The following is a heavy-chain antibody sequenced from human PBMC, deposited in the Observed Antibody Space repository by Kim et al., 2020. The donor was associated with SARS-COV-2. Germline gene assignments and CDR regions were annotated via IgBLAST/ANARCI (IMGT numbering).Heavy chain of an antibody. V-gene: IGHV3-23*01. J-gene: IGHJ5*02. Sequence: GGSLRLSCAASGFTFSSYAMSWVRQAPGKGLEWVSAISGSGGSTYYADSVKGRFTISRDNSKNTLYLQMNSLRAEDTAVYYCAKRASSIAARTGWFDPWGQGTLVTVSS. CDR1: GFTFSSYA. CDR2: ISGSGGST. D-gene: IGHD6-6*01. CDR3: AKRASSIAARTGWFDP.